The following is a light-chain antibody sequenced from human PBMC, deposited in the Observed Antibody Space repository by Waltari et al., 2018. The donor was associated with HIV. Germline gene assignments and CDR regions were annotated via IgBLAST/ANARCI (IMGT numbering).Light chain of an antibody. Sequence: AFTQSPVDLSLSPGDRATLSWRPNLTIVNYLGWYQQKPGQGPSLLIYDASKRVTGVPVRFSGSGAETDFSLIINNIQPEDSAVYYCQQRHSWPLSLGGGTKVEI. V-gene: IGKV3-11*01. CDR3: QQRHSWPLS. CDR2: DAS. J-gene: IGKJ4*01. CDR1: LTIVNY.